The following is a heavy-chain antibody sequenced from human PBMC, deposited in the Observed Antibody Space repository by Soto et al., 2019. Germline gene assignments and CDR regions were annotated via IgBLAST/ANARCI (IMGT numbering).Heavy chain of an antibody. V-gene: IGHV3-48*01. CDR3: ARALRYTYSSTPLF. CDR2: ISGSGDTI. Sequence: EVQVVESGGGLVQPGGSLRLSCAVSGFTFSAYTMNWVRQAPGKGLEWVSDISGSGDTIYYADSVKGRFTISRDNAKNPLYLQMKSLRAEDTAVYYCARALRYTYSSTPLFWGQGTLVTVSS. D-gene: IGHD3-16*01. CDR1: GFTFSAYT. J-gene: IGHJ4*02.